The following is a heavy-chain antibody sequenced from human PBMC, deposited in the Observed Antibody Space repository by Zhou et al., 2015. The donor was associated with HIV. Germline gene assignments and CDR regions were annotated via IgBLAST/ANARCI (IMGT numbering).Heavy chain of an antibody. CDR2: VSFDGSKT. V-gene: IGHV3-74*03. CDR1: GFIFQNYV. D-gene: IGHD3-9*01. J-gene: IGHJ4*02. Sequence: DVELVESGGRLSSAGGSLRLSCRGSGFIFQNYVFHWVRHVPGKGLAWVARVSFDGSKTEYVDAVQGRFTISRDNAEKTLYLQMNNVRIEDTGVYHCTRVKLPGRHFDWLVSPIAYWGQGTQVTVAS. CDR3: TRVKLPGRHFDWLVSPIAY.